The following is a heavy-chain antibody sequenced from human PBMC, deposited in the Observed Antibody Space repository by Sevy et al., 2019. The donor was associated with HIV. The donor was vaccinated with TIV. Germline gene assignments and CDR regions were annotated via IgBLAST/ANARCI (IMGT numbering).Heavy chain of an antibody. Sequence: GGSLRLSCAASGFTFSSYAMHWVRQAPGKGLEWVAVISYDGSNKYYADSVKGRFTISRDNSKNTLYLQMNSLRAEDTALYYCARDTPSPLYCSGGSCYTNWFDPWGQGTLVTVSS. CDR1: GFTFSSYA. J-gene: IGHJ5*02. D-gene: IGHD2-15*01. CDR3: ARDTPSPLYCSGGSCYTNWFDP. V-gene: IGHV3-30*04. CDR2: ISYDGSNK.